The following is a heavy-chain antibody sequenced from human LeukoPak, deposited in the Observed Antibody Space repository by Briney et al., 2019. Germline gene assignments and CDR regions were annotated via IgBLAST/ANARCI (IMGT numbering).Heavy chain of an antibody. Sequence: KPSETLSLTCTVSGGSISSYYWSWIPQSAGKGLEWIGRIYTSGRTNYNPSLKSRVTMSVDTSKNQFSLKLSSVTAADTAVYYCARAIDHCSSTSCRYYYYYMDVWGKGTTVTVSS. D-gene: IGHD2-2*01. J-gene: IGHJ6*03. V-gene: IGHV4-4*07. CDR3: ARAIDHCSSTSCRYYYYYMDV. CDR2: IYTSGRT. CDR1: GGSISSYY.